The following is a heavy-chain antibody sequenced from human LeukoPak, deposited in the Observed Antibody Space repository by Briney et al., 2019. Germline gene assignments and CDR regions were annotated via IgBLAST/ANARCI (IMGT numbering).Heavy chain of an antibody. CDR1: EYSIRSGFY. CDR3: VRGRYSSGWFKDKNWFDP. J-gene: IGHJ5*02. Sequence: KPSETLSLTCTVSEYSIRSGFYWGWIRQPPGKGLEWIGNIYHSGITNYTPSLKSRVTISVDTSKNQFSLKLSSVTAADTAVYYCVRGRYSSGWFKDKNWFDPWGQGIPVTVSS. V-gene: IGHV4-38-2*02. D-gene: IGHD6-19*01. CDR2: IYHSGIT.